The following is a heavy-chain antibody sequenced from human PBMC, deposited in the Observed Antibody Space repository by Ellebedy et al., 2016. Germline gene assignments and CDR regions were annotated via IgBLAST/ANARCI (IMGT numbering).Heavy chain of an antibody. J-gene: IGHJ6*03. CDR1: NGSFSGHY. V-gene: IGHV4-34*01. Sequence: SQTLSLTXXVYNGSFSGHYWSWIRRPPGKGLEWIGEIDHSGRTNYNPSLESRVSMSVDTSKNQFSLKLSSVTAADTAVYYCARDQNVVLVPAAKKYYYMDVWGKGTTVTVSS. D-gene: IGHD2-2*01. CDR2: IDHSGRT. CDR3: ARDQNVVLVPAAKKYYYMDV.